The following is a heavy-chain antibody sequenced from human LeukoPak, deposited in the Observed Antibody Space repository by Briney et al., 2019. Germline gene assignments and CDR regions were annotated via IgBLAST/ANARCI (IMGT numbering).Heavy chain of an antibody. CDR1: GYTFTSYD. V-gene: IGHV1-8*01. J-gene: IGHJ4*02. CDR3: ARGRPESCSSDY. Sequence: GAAVTVSRKASGYTFTSYDINWVRQAPGQGLEWMGWMNPNSTNTGYAQKFQGRVTMTRNTSISTAYMEVTSLRSEDTAVYYCARGRPESCSSDYWGQGTTVTVSS. D-gene: IGHD6-13*01. CDR2: MNPNSTNT.